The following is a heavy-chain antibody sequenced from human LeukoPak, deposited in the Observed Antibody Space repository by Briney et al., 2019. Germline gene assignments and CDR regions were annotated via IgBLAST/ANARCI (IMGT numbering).Heavy chain of an antibody. CDR3: ATVPYYYDSSGYPDY. Sequence: ASAKVSCKVSGYTLTELSMHWVRQAPGKGLEWMGGFDPEDGETIYAQKFQGRVTMTEDTSTDTAYMELSSLRSEDTAVYYCATVPYYYDSSGYPDYWGQGTLVTVSS. CDR1: GYTLTELS. J-gene: IGHJ4*02. V-gene: IGHV1-24*01. CDR2: FDPEDGET. D-gene: IGHD3-22*01.